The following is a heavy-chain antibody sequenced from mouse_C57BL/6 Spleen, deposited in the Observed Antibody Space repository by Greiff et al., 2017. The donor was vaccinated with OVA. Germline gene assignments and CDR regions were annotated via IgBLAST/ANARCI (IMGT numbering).Heavy chain of an antibody. CDR3: ARLVGFAY. CDR1: GYTFTSYW. J-gene: IGHJ3*01. D-gene: IGHD1-3*01. V-gene: IGHV1-52*01. CDR2: IDPSDSVT. Sequence: QVQLQQPGAELVRPGSSVKLSCKASGYTFTSYWMHWVKQRPIQGLEWIGNIDPSDSVTHYNQKFKDKATLPVDKSSSTAYMQLSSLPSEDSAVYYYARLVGFAYWGQGTLVTVSA.